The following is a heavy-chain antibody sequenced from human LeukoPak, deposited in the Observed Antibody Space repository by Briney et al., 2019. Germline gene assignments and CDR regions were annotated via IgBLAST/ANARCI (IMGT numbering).Heavy chain of an antibody. Sequence: SETLSLTCAVYGGSFSGYYWSWIRQPPGKGLEWIGEINHSGSTNYNPSLKSRVTISVDTSKNQFSLKLSSVTAADTAVYYCARGWDIVVVPAAGWFDPWGQGTLVTVSS. J-gene: IGHJ5*02. CDR3: ARGWDIVVVPAAGWFDP. D-gene: IGHD2-2*01. V-gene: IGHV4-34*01. CDR2: INHSGST. CDR1: GGSFSGYY.